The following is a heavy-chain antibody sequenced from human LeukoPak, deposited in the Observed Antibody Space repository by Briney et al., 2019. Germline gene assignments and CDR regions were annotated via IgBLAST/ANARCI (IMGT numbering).Heavy chain of an antibody. CDR1: GGYLGSHY. CDR2: IYDSGST. D-gene: IGHD3-16*01. V-gene: IGHV4-59*11. Sequence: PSETLSLTCTVSGGYLGSHYWTWLRQPPGKGLEWIGYIYDSGSTYYHPSLKSRVTISVDTSKNQFSLRLSSATAADTAVYYCARGGVLKSVDYWGQGTLVTVSS. CDR3: ARGGVLKSVDY. J-gene: IGHJ4*02.